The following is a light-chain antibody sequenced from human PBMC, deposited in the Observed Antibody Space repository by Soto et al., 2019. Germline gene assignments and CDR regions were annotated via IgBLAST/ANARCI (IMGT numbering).Light chain of an antibody. CDR2: DAS. J-gene: IGKJ4*01. CDR3: QQYNSFSLT. CDR1: QSISSW. V-gene: IGKV1-5*01. Sequence: DIQMTQSPSTLSASVGDRVTITCRASQSISSWLAWYQQKPGKAPKLLIYDASILESGVPSRFSGSGSGTEFTLTISSLQPDDFATYYCQQYNSFSLTFGGGTKVDIK.